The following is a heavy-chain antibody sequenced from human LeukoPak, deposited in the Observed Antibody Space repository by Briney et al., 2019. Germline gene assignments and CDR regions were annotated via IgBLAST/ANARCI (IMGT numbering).Heavy chain of an antibody. CDR3: ATNPEGGDFDVWDSLMDV. Sequence: ASVKVSCKASGGTFSSYAISWVRQAPGQGLEWMGRIIPILGIANYAQKFQGRVTITADKYTSTAYMELSSLRSQDTAVYYCATNPEGGDFDVWDSLMDVWGQGTTVTVSS. CDR2: IIPILGIA. D-gene: IGHD2-21*01. J-gene: IGHJ6*02. V-gene: IGHV1-69*04. CDR1: GGTFSSYA.